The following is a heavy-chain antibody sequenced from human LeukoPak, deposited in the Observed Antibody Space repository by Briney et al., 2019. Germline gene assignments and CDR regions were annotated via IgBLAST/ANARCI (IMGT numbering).Heavy chain of an antibody. CDR1: GFTFSSYW. CDR3: PRGYILVGGHNADFDY. D-gene: IGHD1-14*01. CDR2: IDNYGTGT. J-gene: IGHJ4*02. Sequence: GGSLRLSCAASGFTFSSYWMHWVRQDPGKGLLWVSRIDNYGTGTDYADSVRGRFTISRDNAKNTLSLQMNSLRAEDTAVYYCPRGYILVGGHNADFDYWGQGTLVTVSS. V-gene: IGHV3-74*01.